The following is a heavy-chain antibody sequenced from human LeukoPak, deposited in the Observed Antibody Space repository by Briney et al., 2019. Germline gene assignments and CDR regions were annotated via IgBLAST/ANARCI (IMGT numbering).Heavy chain of an antibody. J-gene: IGHJ6*03. V-gene: IGHV1-18*01. D-gene: IGHD2-2*01. CDR1: GYTFNSYG. CDR2: ISAYYGNT. Sequence: GASVNVSCKASGYTFNSYGITWVRQAPGQELEWMGWISAYYGNTNYAQKPQGRVTMTTDTSTRTAYMELRSLRSDDTAVYYCARDSVVVPTAAYYYYMDVWGKGTTVTVSS. CDR3: ARDSVVVPTAAYYYYMDV.